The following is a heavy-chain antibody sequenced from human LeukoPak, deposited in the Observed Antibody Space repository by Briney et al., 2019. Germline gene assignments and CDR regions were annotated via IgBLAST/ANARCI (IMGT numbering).Heavy chain of an antibody. Sequence: GRSLRLSCAASGFTFSSYAMHWVRQAPDKGLEWVAVISYDGSNKYYADSVKGRFTISRDNPKNTLYLQMNSLRAEDTAVYYCAMTGYSSSNDAFDIWGQGTMVTVSS. CDR1: GFTFSSYA. J-gene: IGHJ3*02. CDR3: AMTGYSSSNDAFDI. V-gene: IGHV3-30*04. D-gene: IGHD6-13*01. CDR2: ISYDGSNK.